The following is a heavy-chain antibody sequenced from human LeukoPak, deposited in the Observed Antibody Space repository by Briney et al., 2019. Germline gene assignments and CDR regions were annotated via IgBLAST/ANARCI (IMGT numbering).Heavy chain of an antibody. V-gene: IGHV4-34*01. D-gene: IGHD5-12*01. CDR2: INHSGST. CDR1: GGSFSGYY. Sequence: SETLSLTCAVCGGSFSGYYWSWIRQPPGKGLEWIGEINHSGSTNYNPSLKSRVTISVDTSRNQFSLKLSSVTAADTAVYYCARGGYMSNWFEHWGQGTPVTVSS. CDR3: ARGGYMSNWFEH. J-gene: IGHJ5*02.